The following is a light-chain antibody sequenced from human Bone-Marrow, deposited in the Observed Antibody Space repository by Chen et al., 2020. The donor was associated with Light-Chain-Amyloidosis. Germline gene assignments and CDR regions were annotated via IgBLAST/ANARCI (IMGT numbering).Light chain of an antibody. J-gene: IGLJ2*01. CDR3: VLYMGSGISI. CDR2: STN. Sequence: QTVVTQEPSFSVSPGGTVTLTCGLNSGSVSTNSFPSWYQQPPGQAPRTLMYSTNIRSSGVPDRFSGSILGNKAALTITGAQADDACDYYCVLYMGSGISIFGGGTKLTVL. CDR1: SGSVSTNSF. V-gene: IGLV8-61*01.